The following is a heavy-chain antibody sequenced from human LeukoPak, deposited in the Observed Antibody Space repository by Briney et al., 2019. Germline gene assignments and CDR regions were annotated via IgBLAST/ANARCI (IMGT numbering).Heavy chain of an antibody. D-gene: IGHD2-2*01. CDR1: GFTFSSYG. CDR2: IWYDGSNK. V-gene: IGHV3-33*01. J-gene: IGHJ1*01. Sequence: PGRSLRLSCAASGFTFSSYGMHWVRQAPGKGLEWVAVIWYDGSNKDYTDSVKGRFTVSRDNSKNTLHLQMNSLRAEDTAVYYCASGKGSSTSFPGPFQHWGQGTLVTVSS. CDR3: ASGKGSSTSFPGPFQH.